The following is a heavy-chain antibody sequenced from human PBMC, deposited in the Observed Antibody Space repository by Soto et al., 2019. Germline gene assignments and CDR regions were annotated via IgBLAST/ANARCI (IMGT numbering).Heavy chain of an antibody. V-gene: IGHV3-23*01. D-gene: IGHD2-15*01. CDR1: GFTFSNYA. CDR3: AKDRVGGVGVAASFDP. J-gene: IGHJ5*02. Sequence: EVQLLESGGGLVQPGGSLRLSCAASGFTFSNYAMSWVRQAPGKGLEWVSGISGSGGSTYYADSVKGRFTISRDNSKNTLYLQMNSLRAEDTAIYYCAKDRVGGVGVAASFDPWGQGTLVTVSS. CDR2: ISGSGGST.